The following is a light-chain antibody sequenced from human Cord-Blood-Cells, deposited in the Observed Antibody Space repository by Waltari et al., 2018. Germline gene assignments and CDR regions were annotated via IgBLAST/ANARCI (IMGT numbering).Light chain of an antibody. CDR3: QQYKSYSRT. CDR1: QRISSW. J-gene: IGKJ1*01. CDR2: KAS. Sequence: DIQMTQSPSTLSASVGDRVTIPCRASQRISSWLAWYQQKLGKAPKLLIYKASSLESGVPSRFSGSGSETEFTLTISSLQPDDFATYYCQQYKSYSRTFGQGTKVEIK. V-gene: IGKV1-5*03.